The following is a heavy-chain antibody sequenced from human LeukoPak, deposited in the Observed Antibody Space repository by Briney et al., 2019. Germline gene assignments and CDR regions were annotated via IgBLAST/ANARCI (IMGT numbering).Heavy chain of an antibody. CDR1: GYTFTNYG. CDR3: ARYYYESSGYLDY. CDR2: INAHTGNI. J-gene: IGHJ4*02. Sequence: ASVKVSCKTSGYTFTNYGISWARQAPGRGLEWMGWINAHTGNINYAQNLQGRVTMTIDTSTSTAYMELRSLRSDDTAVYFCARYYYESSGYLDYWGQGTVVTVSS. V-gene: IGHV1-18*01. D-gene: IGHD3-22*01.